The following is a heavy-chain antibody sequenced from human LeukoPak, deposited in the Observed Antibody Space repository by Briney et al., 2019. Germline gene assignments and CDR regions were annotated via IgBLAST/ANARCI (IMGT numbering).Heavy chain of an antibody. CDR2: INPNSGVT. CDR1: GYTFTGYY. CDR3: ARMIPQYFGSGSYDAFDI. J-gene: IGHJ3*02. D-gene: IGHD3-10*01. Sequence: ASVKVSCKASGYTFTGYYMHWVRQAPGQGLEWMGCINPNSGVTNYAQKFQGRVTMTRDTPITTAYMELSRLRSDDTAVYYCARMIPQYFGSGSYDAFDIWGQGTMVTVSS. V-gene: IGHV1-2*02.